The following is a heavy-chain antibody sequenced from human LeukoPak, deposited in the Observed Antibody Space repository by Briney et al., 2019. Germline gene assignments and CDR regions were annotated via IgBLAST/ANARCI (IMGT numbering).Heavy chain of an antibody. CDR3: ARARRGQLVYYYYYMDV. D-gene: IGHD6-6*01. CDR2: IYTSGST. J-gene: IGHJ6*03. Sequence: SETLSLTCTVSGGSISSYYWSWIRQPAGKGLEWIGRIYTSGSTNYNPSLKSRVTISVDTSKNQFSLKLSSVTAADTAVYYCARARRGQLVYYYYYMDVWGKGTTVTVSS. V-gene: IGHV4-4*07. CDR1: GGSISSYY.